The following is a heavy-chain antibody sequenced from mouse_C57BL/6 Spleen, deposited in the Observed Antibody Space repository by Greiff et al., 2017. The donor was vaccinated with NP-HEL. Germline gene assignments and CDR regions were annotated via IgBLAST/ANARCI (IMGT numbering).Heavy chain of an antibody. CDR2: IDPETGGT. Sequence: VQLQQSGAELVRPGASVTLSCKASGYTFTDYEMHWVKQTPVHGLEWIGAIDPETGGTAYNQKFKGKAILTADKSSSTAYMELRSLTSEDSAVYYCTRPTDGNYPWYFDVWGTGTTVTVSS. CDR1: GYTFTDYE. D-gene: IGHD2-1*01. V-gene: IGHV1-15*01. J-gene: IGHJ1*03. CDR3: TRPTDGNYPWYFDV.